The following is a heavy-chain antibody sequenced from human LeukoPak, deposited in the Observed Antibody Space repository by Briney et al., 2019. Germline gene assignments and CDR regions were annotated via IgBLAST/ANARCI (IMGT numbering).Heavy chain of an antibody. J-gene: IGHJ4*02. CDR1: GGSISSGGYY. CDR3: ARGGFLEFDY. V-gene: IGHV4-31*03. D-gene: IGHD1-1*01. CDR2: IYYSGST. Sequence: SETLSLTCTVSGGSISSGGYYWSWIRQHPGKGLEWIGYIYYSGSTYYNPSLKSRVTISVDTSKNQFSLKLSSMTAADTAVYYCARGGFLEFDYWGQGTLVTVSS.